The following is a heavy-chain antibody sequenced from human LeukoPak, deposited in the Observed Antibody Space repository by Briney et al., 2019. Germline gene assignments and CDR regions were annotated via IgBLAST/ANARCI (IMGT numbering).Heavy chain of an antibody. J-gene: IGHJ4*02. CDR1: GYSFTDYY. CDR2: INPNSGGT. D-gene: IGHD2-21*01. V-gene: IGHV1-2*02. Sequence: ASVKVSCKTSGYSFTDYYMHWVRQAPGQGLEWMGWINPNSGGTSAAQKFQGRVTMTRDTSITTVYMEVSWLTSDDTAIYYCARADRLHGGPYMIGPGDQGPLATVSS. CDR3: ARADRLHGGPYMIGP.